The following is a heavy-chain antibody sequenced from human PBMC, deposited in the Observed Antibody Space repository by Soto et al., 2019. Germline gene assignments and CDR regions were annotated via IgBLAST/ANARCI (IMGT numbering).Heavy chain of an antibody. Sequence: QVQLVESGGGVVQPGRSLRLSCAASGFTFSSYGMHWVRQAPGKGLEWVAVIWYDGSNKYYADSVKGRFTISRDNSKNTLYLQMNSLRAEDTAVYYCARGQDYYGSGSYDIYYYGMDVW. CDR2: IWYDGSNK. V-gene: IGHV3-33*01. J-gene: IGHJ6*01. D-gene: IGHD3-10*01. CDR3: ARGQDYYGSGSYDIYYYGMDV. CDR1: GFTFSSYG.